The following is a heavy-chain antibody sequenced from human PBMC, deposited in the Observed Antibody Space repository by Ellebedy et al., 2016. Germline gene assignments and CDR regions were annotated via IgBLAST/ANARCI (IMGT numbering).Heavy chain of an antibody. Sequence: SETLSLTCTVSGGSISSSSYYWGWIRQPPGKGLEWIGSIYYSGSTNYNPSLKSRVTISIDTSKNQFSLKLSSVTAADTDVYYCARALGTLRVTAHWYFDLWGRGTLVTVSS. V-gene: IGHV4-39*07. CDR2: IYYSGST. D-gene: IGHD2-21*02. J-gene: IGHJ2*01. CDR3: ARALGTLRVTAHWYFDL. CDR1: GGSISSSSYY.